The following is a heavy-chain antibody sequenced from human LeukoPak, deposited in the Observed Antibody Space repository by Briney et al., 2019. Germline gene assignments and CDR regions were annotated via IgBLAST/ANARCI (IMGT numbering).Heavy chain of an antibody. V-gene: IGHV6-1*01. D-gene: IGHD1-26*01. Sequence: SQTLSLTCAISGDSVSSNSAAWNWIRQSPSRGLGWLGRTYYRSKWYNDYAVSVKSRITINPDTSKNQFSLQLNSVTPDDTAVYYCVRRLNAGADYHYHGMDVWGQGTTVTVSS. CDR3: VRRLNAGADYHYHGMDV. J-gene: IGHJ6*02. CDR1: GDSVSSNSAA. CDR2: TYYRSKWYN.